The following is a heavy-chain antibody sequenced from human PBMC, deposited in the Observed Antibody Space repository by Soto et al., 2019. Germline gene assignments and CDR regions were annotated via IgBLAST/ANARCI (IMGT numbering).Heavy chain of an antibody. J-gene: IGHJ4*02. CDR2: ITGSGST. Sequence: EEQLLESGGGLVQHGGSLRLSCAASGFTFDRHGMNWVRQAPGKGLEWVSGITGSGSTYYADSVKGRFTISRDNSKNILYVEMNSLRAEDTAVYYCAIDAYGVAAAGTSLDNWCQGTLVTVSS. V-gene: IGHV3-23*01. CDR1: GFTFDRHG. D-gene: IGHD6-13*01. CDR3: AIDAYGVAAAGTSLDN.